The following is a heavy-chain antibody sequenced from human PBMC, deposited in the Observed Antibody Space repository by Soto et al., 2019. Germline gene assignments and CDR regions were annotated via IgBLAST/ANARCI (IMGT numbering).Heavy chain of an antibody. CDR1: GFTFKTYS. V-gene: IGHV3-48*02. J-gene: IGHJ4*02. CDR2: ISSSSSTI. CDR3: ARASVTTVTTRSFDY. D-gene: IGHD4-17*01. Sequence: EEQLVESGGGLVQPGGSLRLSCVASGFTFKTYSMNWVRQAPGKGLVWVSYISSSSSTIYYTDSVKGRFTISRDNAKNSLYLQMNSLRDADTAVYYCARASVTTVTTRSFDYWGQGTLVTVSS.